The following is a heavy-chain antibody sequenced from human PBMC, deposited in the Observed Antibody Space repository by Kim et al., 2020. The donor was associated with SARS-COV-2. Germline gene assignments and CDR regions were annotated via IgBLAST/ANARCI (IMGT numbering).Heavy chain of an antibody. CDR3: ARKGGEVPADY. J-gene: IGHJ4*02. V-gene: IGHV3-21*01. CDR1: GFTFSSYS. D-gene: IGHD2-21*01. Sequence: GGSLRLSCAASGFTFSSYSMNWVRQAPGKGLEWVSSISSSSSYIYYADSVKGRFTISRDNAKNSLYLQMNSLRAEDTAVYYCARKGGEVPADYWGQGTLVTVSS. CDR2: ISSSSSYI.